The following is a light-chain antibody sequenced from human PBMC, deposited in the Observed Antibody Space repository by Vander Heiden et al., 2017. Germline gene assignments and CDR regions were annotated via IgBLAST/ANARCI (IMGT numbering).Light chain of an antibody. CDR1: NIERKS. CDR2: DDR. J-gene: IGLJ2*01. Sequence: SDVLTQPPSVSVAPGKTARITCGGYNIERKSVHWYQQKPVQHPGWGVFDDRAWPSGIPARFFGSNSGKTATLTISRVEAEDEADYYCQVWDSSSDRVVFGGWTKRTVL. CDR3: QVWDSSSDRVV. V-gene: IGLV3-21*03.